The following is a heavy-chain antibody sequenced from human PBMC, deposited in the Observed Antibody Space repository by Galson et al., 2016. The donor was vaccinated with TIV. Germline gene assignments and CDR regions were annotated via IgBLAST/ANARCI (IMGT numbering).Heavy chain of an antibody. Sequence: SVKVSCKASGYMFIYHAVHWVRQAPGQRLEWMGWINCGNGNTKYAQKIKGRVTITRDTSASTVYMELSSLTSDDTSVYFCARDSPGAAKFFDYWGQGALVAVSS. D-gene: IGHD7-27*01. J-gene: IGHJ4*02. CDR1: GYMFIYHA. CDR2: INCGNGNT. CDR3: ARDSPGAAKFFDY. V-gene: IGHV1-3*01.